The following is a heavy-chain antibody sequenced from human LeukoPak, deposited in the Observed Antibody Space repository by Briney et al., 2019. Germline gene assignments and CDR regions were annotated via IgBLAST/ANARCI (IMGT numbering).Heavy chain of an antibody. V-gene: IGHV1-8*01. CDR1: GYTFTTYD. J-gene: IGHJ4*02. Sequence: ASVKVSCKASGYTFTTYDINWVRQATGQGLEWLGWMNPNSGNTGYAQKFQGRVTMTRNISITTAYMELNNLRTDDTAVYYCARVAGSCGGDCYRLLYWGQGTLVPVSS. D-gene: IGHD2-21*01. CDR3: ARVAGSCGGDCYRLLY. CDR2: MNPNSGNT.